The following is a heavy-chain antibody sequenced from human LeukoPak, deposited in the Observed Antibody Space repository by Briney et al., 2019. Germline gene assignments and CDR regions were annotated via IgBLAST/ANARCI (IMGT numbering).Heavy chain of an antibody. CDR1: GFTFSSYA. D-gene: IGHD3-10*01. J-gene: IGHJ3*02. V-gene: IGHV3-23*01. CDR2: ISGSGGST. CDR3: AKDLATELNAFDI. Sequence: QPGGSLRLSCAASGFTFSSYAMSWVRQAPGKGLEWVSAISGSGGSTYYADSVKGRFTISRDNAKNSLYLQMNSLRAEDTALYYCAKDLATELNAFDIWGQGTMVTVSS.